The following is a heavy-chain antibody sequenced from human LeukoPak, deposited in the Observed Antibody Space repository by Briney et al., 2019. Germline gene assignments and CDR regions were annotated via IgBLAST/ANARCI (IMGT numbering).Heavy chain of an antibody. CDR1: GYSFTSYW. Sequence: GESLKISCKGSGYSFTSYWIGWVRQMPGKGLEWMGIIYPGDSDTRYSPSFQGQVTISADKSISTAYLQWSSLKASDTAMYYCARGADCSSTSCYYNWFDPWGQGTLVTVSS. CDR2: IYPGDSDT. V-gene: IGHV5-51*01. CDR3: ARGADCSSTSCYYNWFDP. D-gene: IGHD2-2*01. J-gene: IGHJ5*02.